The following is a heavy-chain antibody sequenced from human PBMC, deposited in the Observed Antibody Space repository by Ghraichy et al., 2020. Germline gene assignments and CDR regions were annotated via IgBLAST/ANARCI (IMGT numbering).Heavy chain of an antibody. CDR3: ARDASSALRFLEWPSPFDY. D-gene: IGHD3-3*01. CDR1: GYTFTSYG. CDR2: ISAYNGNT. Sequence: ASVKVSCKASGYTFTSYGISWVRQAPGQGLEWMGWISAYNGNTNYAQKLQGRVTMTTDTSTSTAYMELRSLRSDDTAVYYCARDASSALRFLEWPSPFDYWGQGTLVTVSS. V-gene: IGHV1-18*04. J-gene: IGHJ4*02.